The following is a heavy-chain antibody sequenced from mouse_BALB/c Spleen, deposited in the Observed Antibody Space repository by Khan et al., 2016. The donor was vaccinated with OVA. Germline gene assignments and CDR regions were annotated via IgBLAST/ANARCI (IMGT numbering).Heavy chain of an antibody. CDR1: GFSLTNYA. V-gene: IGHV2-6-2*01. CDR3: ARHQCAISMGY. D-gene: IGHD6-1*01. Sequence: QVRLQQSGPDLVAPSQSLSITCTVSGFSLTNYAIHWVRQPPGKGLEWLVVIWSDGRTTYNSALISRLSISKDNSTSQVFLQINSLQTDDTAMEYCARHQCAISMGYWGQGISVTVSS. J-gene: IGHJ4*01. CDR2: IWSDGRT.